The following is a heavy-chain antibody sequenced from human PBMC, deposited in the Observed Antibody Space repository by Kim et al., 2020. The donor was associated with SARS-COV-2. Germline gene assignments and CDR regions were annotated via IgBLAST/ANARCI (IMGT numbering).Heavy chain of an antibody. Sequence: SETLSLTCTVSGDFITSTNYYWGWIRQPPGEGLEWIGNIYYSGGTYYNPSLKSRVTISVDTSKNQFSLKLNSVTAADTAVYFCAITNYYRSGRWMYTFSDLWGRGTLVTVSS. CDR3: AITNYYRSGRWMYTFSDL. CDR1: GDFITSTNYY. J-gene: IGHJ2*01. V-gene: IGHV4-39*01. D-gene: IGHD3-10*01. CDR2: IYYSGGT.